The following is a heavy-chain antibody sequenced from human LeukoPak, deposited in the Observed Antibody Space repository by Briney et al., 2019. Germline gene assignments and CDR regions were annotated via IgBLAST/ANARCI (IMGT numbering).Heavy chain of an antibody. Sequence: ASVKVSCKASGYTFNHHGISWVRQAPGQGLEWMGWVSCFNGDTHYGRKFQGRVTMTRDTSTTTAYMELRSLRSGDTALYYCARDPTNTSGRYAYHDYWGQGTLVTVSS. D-gene: IGHD6-19*01. CDR1: GYTFNHHG. J-gene: IGHJ4*02. CDR2: VSCFNGDT. V-gene: IGHV1-18*04. CDR3: ARDPTNTSGRYAYHDY.